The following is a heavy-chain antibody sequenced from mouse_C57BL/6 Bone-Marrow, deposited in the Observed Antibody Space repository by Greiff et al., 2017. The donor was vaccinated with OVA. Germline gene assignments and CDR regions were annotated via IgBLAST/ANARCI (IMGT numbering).Heavy chain of an antibody. CDR3: AREDYGSSYDWYFDV. CDR1: GYTFTSYG. J-gene: IGHJ1*03. CDR2: IYPRSGNT. Sequence: QLQQSGAELARPGASVKLSCKASGYTFTSYGISWVKQRTGQGLEWIGEIYPRSGNTYYNEKFKGKATLTADKSSSTAYMELRSLTSEDSAVYFCAREDYGSSYDWYFDVWGTGTTVTVSS. D-gene: IGHD1-1*01. V-gene: IGHV1-81*01.